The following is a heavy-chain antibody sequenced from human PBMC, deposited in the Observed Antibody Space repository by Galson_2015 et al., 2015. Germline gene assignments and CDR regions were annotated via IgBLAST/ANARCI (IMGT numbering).Heavy chain of an antibody. CDR2: ISAYNGNT. D-gene: IGHD6-19*01. CDR1: GYTFTSYG. Sequence: SVKVSCKASGYTFTSYGISWVRQAPGQGLEWMGWISAYNGNTNYAQKLQGRVTMTTDTSTSTAYMELRGLRSDDTAVYYCAREKYSSARSLDRLPQNYFDYWGQGTLVTVSS. J-gene: IGHJ4*02. CDR3: AREKYSSARSLDRLPQNYFDY. V-gene: IGHV1-18*01.